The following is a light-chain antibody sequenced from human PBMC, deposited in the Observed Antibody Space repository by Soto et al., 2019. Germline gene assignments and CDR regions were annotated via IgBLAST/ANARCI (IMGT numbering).Light chain of an antibody. CDR2: DTS. V-gene: IGKV3D-20*01. CDR1: QTVGSTY. CDR3: QHYGSSPWT. J-gene: IGKJ1*01. Sequence: EIVLTQSPATLSLSPGERATLSCGASQTVGSTYLALYHQKPGLAPRLLIYDTSSRATGIPDRFSGSGSGTDFTLTISRLEPEDFAVYSCQHYGSSPWTFGQGAKVEIK.